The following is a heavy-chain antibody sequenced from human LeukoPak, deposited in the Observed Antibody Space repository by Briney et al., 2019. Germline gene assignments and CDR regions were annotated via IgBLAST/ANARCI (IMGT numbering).Heavy chain of an antibody. CDR3: ARAQDDTRNDLVDRSWDH. J-gene: IGHJ4*02. V-gene: IGHV3-23*01. Sequence: PGGSLRLSCAASGFTFSRCPMSWVRQALGKGLEWVAAISSRGDDRFYADSVKGRFTISRDNSKNTLYLQMTSLRVDDTAVYYCARAQDDTRNDLVDRSWDHWGQGTLVTVSS. CDR1: GFTFSRCP. CDR2: ISSRGDDR. D-gene: IGHD1-1*01.